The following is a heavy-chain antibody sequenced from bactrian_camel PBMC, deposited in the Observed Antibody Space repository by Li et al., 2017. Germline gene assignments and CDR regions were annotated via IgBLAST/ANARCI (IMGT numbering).Heavy chain of an antibody. D-gene: IGHD2*01. CDR2: MKTGDGKT. CDR3: AALEWCLSGDELLYAEITDIRY. CDR1: GFTVSSVD. V-gene: IGHV3S1*01. Sequence: HVQLVESGGGVGQPGGSLRLSCVVNGFTVSSVDMYWVRQAPGKGLEWVSTMKTGDGKTSSADSVKGRFTISKGNTENTLYLQMNNLKPEDTAMYYCAALEWCLSGDELLYAEITDIRYWGQGTQVTVS. J-gene: IGHJ4*01.